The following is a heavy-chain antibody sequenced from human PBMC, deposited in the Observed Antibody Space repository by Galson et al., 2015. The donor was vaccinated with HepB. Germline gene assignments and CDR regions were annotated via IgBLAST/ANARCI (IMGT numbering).Heavy chain of an antibody. CDR1: GFKLSDHA. V-gene: IGHV3-64D*06. Sequence: SLRLSCAGSGFKLSDHAVHWVRQAPGKGLECVSVINRAGDYTNYPDSVKDRFTISRDNAKNIVYLQMRRLRVEDSAMYFCVRDPTWPNHYQYVGMDVWGQGTTVFVSS. CDR2: INRAGDYT. CDR3: VRDPTWPNHYQYVGMDV. D-gene: IGHD2-2*01. J-gene: IGHJ6*01.